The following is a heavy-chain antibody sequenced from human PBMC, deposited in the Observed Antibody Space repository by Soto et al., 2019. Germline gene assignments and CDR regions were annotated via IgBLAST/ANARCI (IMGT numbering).Heavy chain of an antibody. CDR3: PKDGRGIAVAGTFYYYYYMDV. Sequence: EVQLVESGGGLVQPGRSLRLSCAASGFTFDDYAMHWVRQAPGKGLEWVSGVSWNSGSIGYADSVKGRFTISRDNAKNSLYLQMNSLRAEDTALYYCPKDGRGIAVAGTFYYYYYMDVWGKGTTVTVSS. CDR1: GFTFDDYA. V-gene: IGHV3-9*01. CDR2: VSWNSGSI. D-gene: IGHD6-19*01. J-gene: IGHJ6*03.